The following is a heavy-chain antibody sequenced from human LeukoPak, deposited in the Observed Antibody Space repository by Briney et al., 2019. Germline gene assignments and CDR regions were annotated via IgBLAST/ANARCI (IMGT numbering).Heavy chain of an antibody. D-gene: IGHD1-1*01. V-gene: IGHV4-59*08. J-gene: IGHJ4*02. Sequence: SETLSLTCTVSGGSISSYHWNWIRQPPGKGLEWIGYIYYSGSTNYNPSLKSRLTISVDTSKNQFSLKLSSVTAADTAVYFCARRTYSAAYWKHFDYWGQGTLVTVSS. CDR1: GGSISSYH. CDR2: IYYSGST. CDR3: ARRTYSAAYWKHFDY.